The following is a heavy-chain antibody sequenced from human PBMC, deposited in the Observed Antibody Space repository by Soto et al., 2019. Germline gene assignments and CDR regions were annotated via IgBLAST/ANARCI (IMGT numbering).Heavy chain of an antibody. CDR3: ARRRPTGYYNY. J-gene: IGHJ4*02. V-gene: IGHV3-11*05. CDR1: GFPFSDYY. CDR2: ISSSSSET. D-gene: IGHD3-9*01. Sequence: QVQLVESGEDLVKPGGSLRLYCAASGFPFSDYYMSWIRQAPGKGLEWVSSISSSSSETNYAQSVKGRFTISRDNAKNSLHLQMNSLRAVDTAVYYCARRRPTGYYNYWGQGTLVTVSA.